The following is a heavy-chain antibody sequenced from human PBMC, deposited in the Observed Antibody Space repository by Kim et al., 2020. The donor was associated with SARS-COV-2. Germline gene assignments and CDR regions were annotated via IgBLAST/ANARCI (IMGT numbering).Heavy chain of an antibody. V-gene: IGHV4-59*01. CDR3: ARVGVSGLIPTPSAFDI. D-gene: IGHD5-12*01. Sequence: SETLSLTCTVSGGSISSYYWSWIRQPPGKGLEWIGYIYYSGSTNYNPSLKSRVTISVDTSKNKFSLKLSSVPAAETAVYYCARVGVSGLIPTPSAFDIWGQGTMVTVSS. J-gene: IGHJ3*02. CDR2: IYYSGST. CDR1: GGSISSYY.